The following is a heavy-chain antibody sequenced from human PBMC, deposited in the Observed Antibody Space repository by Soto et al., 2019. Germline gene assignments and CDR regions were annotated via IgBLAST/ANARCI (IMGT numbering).Heavy chain of an antibody. CDR3: ENLYGGKGGHAVFDL. Sequence: GGSLRLSCAASGFTFSSYGMHWVRQAPGKGLEWVAVISYDGSNKYYADSVKGRFTISRDNSKNTLYLQMNSLRAEDTAVYYCENLYGGKGGHAVFDLGGKGKMDPVS. CDR1: GFTFSSYG. J-gene: IGHJ3*01. D-gene: IGHD3-16*01. V-gene: IGHV3-30*03. CDR2: ISYDGSNK.